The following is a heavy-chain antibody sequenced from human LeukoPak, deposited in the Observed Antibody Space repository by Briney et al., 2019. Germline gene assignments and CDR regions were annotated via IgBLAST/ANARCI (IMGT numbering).Heavy chain of an antibody. CDR2: INSGGNT. Sequence: GGSLRLSCAASGFTFSSYWMSWVRQAPGKGLEWVSVINSGGNTYYADSVKGRFTISRDNSKNTLYLQMNSLRAEDTAVYYCARDLTVVVPASDDYWGQGTLVTVSS. CDR1: GFTFSSYW. J-gene: IGHJ4*02. D-gene: IGHD2-15*01. V-gene: IGHV3-66*01. CDR3: ARDLTVVVPASDDY.